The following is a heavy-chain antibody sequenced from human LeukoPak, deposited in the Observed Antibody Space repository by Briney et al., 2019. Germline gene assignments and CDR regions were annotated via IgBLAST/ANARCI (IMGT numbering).Heavy chain of an antibody. CDR3: ARKGERSSIVYFDY. D-gene: IGHD6-6*01. V-gene: IGHV3-21*01. CDR2: ISSSSSYI. J-gene: IGHJ4*02. Sequence: GGSLRLSCAASGFTFSSYSMNWVRQAPGKGLEWVSSISSSSSYIYYADSVKGRFTISRDNAKNSLYLQMNSLRAEDTAVYYCARKGERSSIVYFDYWGQGTLVTVSS. CDR1: GFTFSSYS.